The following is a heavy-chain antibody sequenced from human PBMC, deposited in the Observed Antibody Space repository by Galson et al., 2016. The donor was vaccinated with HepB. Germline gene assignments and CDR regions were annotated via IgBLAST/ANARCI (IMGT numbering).Heavy chain of an antibody. CDR2: ISGSGGST. D-gene: IGHD2-15*01. V-gene: IGHV3-23*01. Sequence: SLRLSCAASGFTFSHYAMSWVRQAPGKGLEWVSAISGSGGSTYYEDSVKGRFTISRDNSKNTLYLQMNSLRAEDTAVDYCAKVKAVIVVVVAASHRYFDLWGRGNLVTGSS. CDR3: AKVKAVIVVVVAASHRYFDL. J-gene: IGHJ2*01. CDR1: GFTFSHYA.